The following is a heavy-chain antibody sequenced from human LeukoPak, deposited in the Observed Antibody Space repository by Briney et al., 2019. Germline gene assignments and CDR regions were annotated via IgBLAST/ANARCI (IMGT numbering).Heavy chain of an antibody. V-gene: IGHV1-18*04. J-gene: IGHJ5*02. CDR3: ARVGPRYCSGGSCSRFDP. CDR2: ISAYNGNT. D-gene: IGHD2-15*01. CDR1: GYTFTSYG. Sequence: GASVKVSCKASGYTFTSYGISWVRQAPGQGLEWMGWISAYNGNTNYAQKLQGRVTMTTDTSTSTAYMELRSLRSDDTAVYYCARVGPRYCSGGSCSRFDPWGQGTLVTVSS.